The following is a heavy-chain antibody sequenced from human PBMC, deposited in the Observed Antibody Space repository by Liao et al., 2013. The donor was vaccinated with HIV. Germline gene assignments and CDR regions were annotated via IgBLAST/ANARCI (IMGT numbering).Heavy chain of an antibody. CDR1: GGSINSGDYY. D-gene: IGHD2-21*01. V-gene: IGHV4-30-4*08. Sequence: QVQLQESGPGLVKPSQTLSLTCTVSGGSINSGDYYWSWIRQAPGKGLEWIGCIYYSGSTYYNPSLKSRLTISVDTSKSQFSLQLSSVTAADTAVYYCARGVTVDDSRDFFNYWGQGFQVIVSS. CDR2: IYYSGST. CDR3: ARGVTVDDSRDFFNY. J-gene: IGHJ4*02.